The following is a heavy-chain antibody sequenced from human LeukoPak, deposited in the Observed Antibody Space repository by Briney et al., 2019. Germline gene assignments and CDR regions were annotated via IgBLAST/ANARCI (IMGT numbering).Heavy chain of an antibody. CDR1: GFTFSSYG. CDR3: AKERDTALVTIDY. J-gene: IGHJ4*02. Sequence: GGYLRLSCAASGFTFSSYGMHWVRQAPGKGLEWVAFIRYDGSNKYYADSVKGRFTISRDNSKNTLYLQMNSLRAEDTAVYYCAKERDTALVTIDYWGQGTLVTVSS. CDR2: IRYDGSNK. D-gene: IGHD5-18*01. V-gene: IGHV3-30*02.